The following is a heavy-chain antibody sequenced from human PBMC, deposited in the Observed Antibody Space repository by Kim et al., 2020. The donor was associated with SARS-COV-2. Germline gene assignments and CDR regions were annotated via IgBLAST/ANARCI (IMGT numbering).Heavy chain of an antibody. D-gene: IGHD1-26*01. Sequence: SETLSLTCAVYGGSFSGYYWSWIRQPPGKGLEWIGEINHSGSTNYNPSLKSRVSILVDTSKNQFSLKLSSVTAADTAVYYCARSLTSGSYRPSVDWFDP. CDR2: INHSGST. V-gene: IGHV4-34*01. J-gene: IGHJ5*02. CDR1: GGSFSGYY. CDR3: ARSLTSGSYRPSVDWFDP.